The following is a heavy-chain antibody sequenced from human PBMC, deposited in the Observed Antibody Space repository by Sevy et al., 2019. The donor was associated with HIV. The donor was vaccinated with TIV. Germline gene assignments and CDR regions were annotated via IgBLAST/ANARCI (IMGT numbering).Heavy chain of an antibody. CDR2: ISGLSNYI. D-gene: IGHD7-27*01. CDR1: GFTFSSYS. CDR3: ARTPGAYDAFDL. Sequence: GGSLRLSCAASGFTFSSYSMNWVRQAPGTGLEWVSSISGLSNYIDYADSLKGRFTISRDNAKNSLYLQMNSLRAEDTAVYYCARTPGAYDAFDLWGQGTMVTVSS. J-gene: IGHJ3*01. V-gene: IGHV3-21*01.